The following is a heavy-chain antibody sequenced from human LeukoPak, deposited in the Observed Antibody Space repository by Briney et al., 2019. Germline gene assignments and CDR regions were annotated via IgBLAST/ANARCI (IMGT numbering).Heavy chain of an antibody. CDR1: GFTLSSYV. J-gene: IGHJ4*02. CDR2: ISGSAGST. Sequence: PGGSLRLSCAASGFTLSSYVMTWARQAPGKGLEWVSVISGSAGSTNYADSVKGRFTISRDNIKNTLDLQMSSLRAEDTAVYYCARDTSGWYGAFEYWGQGTLVTVSS. D-gene: IGHD6-19*01. CDR3: ARDTSGWYGAFEY. V-gene: IGHV3-23*01.